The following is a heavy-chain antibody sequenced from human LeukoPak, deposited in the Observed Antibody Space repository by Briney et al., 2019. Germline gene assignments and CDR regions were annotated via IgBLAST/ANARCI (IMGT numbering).Heavy chain of an antibody. CDR2: ISYDGSNK. CDR3: AKARYDGEVMIAATDY. V-gene: IGHV3-30*18. CDR1: GFTFSNYW. J-gene: IGHJ4*02. Sequence: GGSLRLSCVASGFTFSNYWMHWVRQAPGKGLEWVAFISYDGSNKYYADSVKGRFTISRDNSKNTLYLQMNNLRADDTAVYYCAKARYDGEVMIAATDYWGQGTLVTVSS. D-gene: IGHD2-15*01.